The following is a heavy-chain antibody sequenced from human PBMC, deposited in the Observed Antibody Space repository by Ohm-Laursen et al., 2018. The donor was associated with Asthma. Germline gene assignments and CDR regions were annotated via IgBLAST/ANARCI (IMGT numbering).Heavy chain of an antibody. V-gene: IGHV3-7*01. CDR1: GVAFTDSW. CDR3: VTDAWWSYVH. CDR2: INPLGYEK. J-gene: IGHJ4*02. D-gene: IGHD1-26*01. Sequence: SLRLSCTASGVAFTDSWMSWVHQLPGGSLEWVAKINPLGYEKYYMDSVRGRFTVSRDNAKNSLYLEMNSLRVEDTAVYYCVTDAWWSYVHWGLGTLVTVSS.